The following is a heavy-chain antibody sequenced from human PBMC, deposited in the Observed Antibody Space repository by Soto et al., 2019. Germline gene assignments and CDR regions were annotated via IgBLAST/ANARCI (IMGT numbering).Heavy chain of an antibody. J-gene: IGHJ4*02. V-gene: IGHV4-39*01. D-gene: IGHD6-19*01. Sequence: SETLSLTCAVSGASMRSCGQYWGRIRQPPGKAWDWIGSVSDSGSTYYNLSLKSRVTISVDTSKNQFSLTLTSVTAADAAVYFCARHRMSDWLVFTPPASFDAWGQGLLVTVSS. CDR2: VSDSGST. CDR3: ARHRMSDWLVFTPPASFDA. CDR1: GASMRSCGQY.